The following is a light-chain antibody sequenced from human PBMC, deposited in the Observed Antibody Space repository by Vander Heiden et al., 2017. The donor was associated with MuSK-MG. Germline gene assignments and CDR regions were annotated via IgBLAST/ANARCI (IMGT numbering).Light chain of an antibody. V-gene: IGKV1-39*01. CDR3: QKSYSTPPT. Sequence: DIQMTQSPSSLSASVGDRVTITCRASQSISSYLNWYQQKPGKAPKLLIYAASSLQSGVPSRVSGSGSGTDFTLTISSLQPTDFATYYCQKSYSTPPTFGGGTKVEIK. CDR1: QSISSY. J-gene: IGKJ4*01. CDR2: AAS.